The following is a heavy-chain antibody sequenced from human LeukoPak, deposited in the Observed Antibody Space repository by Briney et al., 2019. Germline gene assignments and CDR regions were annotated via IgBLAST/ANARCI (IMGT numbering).Heavy chain of an antibody. Sequence: PGGSLRLSCAASGFTFSDYALIWVRQAPGKGPEWISAIRGTGGTTYYADSVKGRCTISRDNSRNTVYLQMNSLRAEDTALYFCGKDPNGDYVGAFDFWGPGTMVTVSS. CDR2: IRGTGGTT. CDR3: GKDPNGDYVGAFDF. CDR1: GFTFSDYA. V-gene: IGHV3-23*01. J-gene: IGHJ3*01. D-gene: IGHD4-17*01.